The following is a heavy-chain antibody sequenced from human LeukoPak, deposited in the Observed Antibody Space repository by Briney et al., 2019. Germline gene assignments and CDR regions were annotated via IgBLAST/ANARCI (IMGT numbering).Heavy chain of an antibody. D-gene: IGHD2-2*01. Sequence: GGSLRLSCAASGLTFDDYAMHWVRQAPGKGLGWVSGISWNSGSIGYADSVKGRFTISRDNAKNSLYLQMNSLRAEDTALYYCAKDMYDLSRSAMGGYYYYGMDVWGQGTTVTVSS. CDR2: ISWNSGSI. V-gene: IGHV3-9*01. CDR1: GLTFDDYA. CDR3: AKDMYDLSRSAMGGYYYYGMDV. J-gene: IGHJ6*02.